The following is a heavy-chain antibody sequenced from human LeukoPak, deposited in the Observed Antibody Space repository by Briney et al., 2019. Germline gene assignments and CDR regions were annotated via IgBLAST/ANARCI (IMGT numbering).Heavy chain of an antibody. D-gene: IGHD4-17*01. CDR3: AREADHGDRIDY. Sequence: QSGGSLRLSCAASGFTVSSNYMSWVRQAPGKGLEWVSVIYSGGSTYYADSVKGRFTISRDNSKNTLYLQMNSLRAEDTAVYYCAREADHGDRIDYWGQGTLVTVSS. J-gene: IGHJ4*02. CDR2: IYSGGST. CDR1: GFTVSSNY. V-gene: IGHV3-66*02.